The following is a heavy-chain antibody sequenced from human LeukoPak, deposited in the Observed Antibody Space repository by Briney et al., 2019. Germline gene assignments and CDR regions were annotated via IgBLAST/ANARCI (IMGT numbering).Heavy chain of an antibody. J-gene: IGHJ3*02. CDR3: ARDFGDIVLMVYEAFDI. CDR1: GFTFSSYA. Sequence: GGSLRLSCAASGFTFSSYAMHWVRQAPGKGLEWVAVISYDGSNEYYADSVKGRFTISRDNSKNTLYLQMNSLRAEDTAVYYCARDFGDIVLMVYEAFDIWGQGTMVTVSS. D-gene: IGHD2-8*01. CDR2: ISYDGSNE. V-gene: IGHV3-30*01.